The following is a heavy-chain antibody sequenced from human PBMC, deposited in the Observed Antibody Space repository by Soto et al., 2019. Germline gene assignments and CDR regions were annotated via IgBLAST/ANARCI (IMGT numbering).Heavy chain of an antibody. V-gene: IGHV4-39*01. Sequence: QVLLQESGSGLVKPSETLSLTCTVSGGSIISSSYYWGCIRQPPGQGLEWIGSDYYSGNTYSNASLTTRVSTSVDTSKNQVPRQLYTVTAADTALNYSARHKDTSSRYLLPGYCGHGTLVTVSS. D-gene: IGHD6-13*01. J-gene: IGHJ4*01. CDR3: ARHKDTSSRYLLPGY. CDR2: DYYSGNT. CDR1: GGSIISSSYY.